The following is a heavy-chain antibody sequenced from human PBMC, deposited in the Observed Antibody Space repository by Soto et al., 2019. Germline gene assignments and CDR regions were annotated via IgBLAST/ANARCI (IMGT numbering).Heavy chain of an antibody. V-gene: IGHV4-39*01. D-gene: IGHD3-10*01. CDR3: ARIPYYYYGSGSYGAPYYGMDV. Sequence: PXETLSLTCTASGGSISSSSYYWGWIRQPPGKGLEWIGSIYYSGSTYYNPSLKSRVTISVDTSKNQFSLKLSSVTAADTAVYYCARIPYYYYGSGSYGAPYYGMDVWGQGTTVTVSS. J-gene: IGHJ6*02. CDR1: GGSISSSSYY. CDR2: IYYSGST.